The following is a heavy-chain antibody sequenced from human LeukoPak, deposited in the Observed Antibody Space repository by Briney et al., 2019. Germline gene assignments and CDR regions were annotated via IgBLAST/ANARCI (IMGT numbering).Heavy chain of an antibody. CDR3: ASSRGYDVGGYFDY. D-gene: IGHD5-12*01. Sequence: GASVKVSCKASGYTFTSYGISWVRQAPGQGLEWMGWISAYNGNTNYAQKLQGRVTITRDTSASTAYMELSSLRSEDTAMYYCASSRGYDVGGYFDYWGQGTLVTVSS. CDR2: ISAYNGNT. J-gene: IGHJ4*02. CDR1: GYTFTSYG. V-gene: IGHV1-18*01.